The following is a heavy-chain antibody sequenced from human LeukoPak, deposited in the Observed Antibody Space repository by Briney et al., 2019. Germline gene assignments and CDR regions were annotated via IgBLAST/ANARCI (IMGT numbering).Heavy chain of an antibody. D-gene: IGHD3-3*01. V-gene: IGHV1-69*02. CDR1: GGTFSSYT. Sequence: SVKVSCKASGGTFSSYTISWVRQAPGQGLEWMGRIIPILGIANYAQKFQDRVTITADKSTSTAYMELSSLRSEDTAVYYCASHTYYDFWSGPFDYWGQGTLVTVSS. CDR2: IIPILGIA. J-gene: IGHJ4*02. CDR3: ASHTYYDFWSGPFDY.